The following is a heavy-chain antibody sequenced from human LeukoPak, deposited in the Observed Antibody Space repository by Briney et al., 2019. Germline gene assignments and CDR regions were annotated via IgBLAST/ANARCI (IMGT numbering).Heavy chain of an antibody. CDR2: ISSSGSTT. Sequence: GGSLRLSCAASGFIFSNYSMNWVRQAPGKGLEGVSYISSSGSTTSYADSVKGRFTISRDDAESSLFLEMNSLRAEDTAVYYCARDASGWSRDFWGQGTLVTVSS. CDR1: GFIFSNYS. V-gene: IGHV3-48*04. D-gene: IGHD3-3*01. CDR3: ARDASGWSRDF. J-gene: IGHJ4*02.